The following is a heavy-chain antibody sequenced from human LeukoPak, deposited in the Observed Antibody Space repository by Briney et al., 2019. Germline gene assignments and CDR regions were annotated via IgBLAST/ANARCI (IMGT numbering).Heavy chain of an antibody. CDR2: IYYSGST. J-gene: IGHJ4*02. Sequence: SQTLSLTCTVSGGSISSGDYYWSWIRQPPGKGLEWNGYIYYSGSTYYNPSLKRRVTISVDTSKNQFSLKLSSVTAADTAVYYCARYVVAPWIDYWGQGTLVTVSS. D-gene: IGHD2-2*01. CDR3: ARYVVAPWIDY. V-gene: IGHV4-30-4*01. CDR1: GGSISSGDYY.